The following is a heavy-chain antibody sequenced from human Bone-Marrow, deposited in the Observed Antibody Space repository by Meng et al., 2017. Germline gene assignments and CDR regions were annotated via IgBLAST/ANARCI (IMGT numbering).Heavy chain of an antibody. V-gene: IGHV3-74*01. CDR1: GFSFSTYS. CDR3: ARVSPLEQWIGKDAFDI. J-gene: IGHJ3*02. Sequence: GGSLRLSCVASGFSFSTYSMNWVRQAPGKGLVWVSRINSDGSSTSYADSVKGRFTISRDNAKNTLYLQMNSLRAEDTAVYYCARVSPLEQWIGKDAFDIWGQGTMVTVSS. CDR2: INSDGSST. D-gene: IGHD6-19*01.